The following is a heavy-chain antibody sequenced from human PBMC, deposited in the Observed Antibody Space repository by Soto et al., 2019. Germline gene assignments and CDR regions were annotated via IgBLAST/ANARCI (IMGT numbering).Heavy chain of an antibody. CDR2: INTDGSST. J-gene: IGHJ4*02. CDR1: GFTFSSYW. V-gene: IGHV3-74*01. CDR3: ARGSYCTNGVCYPDYFDY. Sequence: GGSLRLSCAASGFTFSSYWMHWVRQAPGKGLVWVSRINTDGSSTSYADSVKGRFTISRDNAKNTLYLQMNSLRAEDTAVYYCARGSYCTNGVCYPDYFDYWGQGTLVTVSS. D-gene: IGHD2-8*01.